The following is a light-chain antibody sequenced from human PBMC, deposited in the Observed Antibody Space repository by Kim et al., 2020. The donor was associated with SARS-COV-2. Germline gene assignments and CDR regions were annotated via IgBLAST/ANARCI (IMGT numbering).Light chain of an antibody. Sequence: GQLVTISCTGTSSDVGRYNRVSWYQQPPGTAPKLIIYEVTNRPSGVPDRFSGSKSGNVASLTISGLRAEDEADYYCNSYTSACRYVFGSGTKVTVL. CDR2: EVT. J-gene: IGLJ1*01. V-gene: IGLV2-18*02. CDR3: NSYTSACRYV. CDR1: SSDVGRYNR.